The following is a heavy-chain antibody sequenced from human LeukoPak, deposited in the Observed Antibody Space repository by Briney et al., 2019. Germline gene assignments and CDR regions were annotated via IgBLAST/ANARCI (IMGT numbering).Heavy chain of an antibody. V-gene: IGHV4-30-4*01. Sequence: SQTLSLTCTVSGGSISSGDYYWSWIRQPPGKGLEWLGYIYYSGSTYYNPSLKSRVTISVDTSKNQFSLKLSSVTAADTAVYYCASFYDSSGYDYPDYWGQGTLVTVSS. J-gene: IGHJ4*02. CDR1: GGSISSGDYY. CDR3: ASFYDSSGYDYPDY. CDR2: IYYSGST. D-gene: IGHD3-22*01.